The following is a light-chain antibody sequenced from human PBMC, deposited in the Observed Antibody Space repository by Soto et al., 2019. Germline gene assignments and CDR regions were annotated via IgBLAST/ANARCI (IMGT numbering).Light chain of an antibody. CDR2: GVS. J-gene: IGKJ5*01. Sequence: EIVLTQSPGTLSLSPGETATLSYRASQSVSSDYVAWYQQKPGQAPSLVIYGVSNRATGIPDRFSGRGSGTDFALTIRRLEPEDFAVYYCQQYGSSITFGQGTRLEIK. V-gene: IGKV3-20*01. CDR3: QQYGSSIT. CDR1: QSVSSDY.